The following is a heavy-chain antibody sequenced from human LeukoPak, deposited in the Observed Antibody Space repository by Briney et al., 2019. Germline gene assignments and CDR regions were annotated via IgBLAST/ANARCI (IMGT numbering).Heavy chain of an antibody. CDR3: AKDQLSAVTMIDY. CDR1: GFTFSSYG. J-gene: IGHJ4*02. CDR2: ISYDGSNK. Sequence: PGGSLRLSCAASGFTFSSYGMHWVRQAPGKGLEWVAVISYDGSNKYYADSVKGRFTISRDNSKNTLYLQMNSLRAEDTAVYYCAKDQLSAVTMIDYWGQGTLVTVSS. D-gene: IGHD3-22*01. V-gene: IGHV3-30*18.